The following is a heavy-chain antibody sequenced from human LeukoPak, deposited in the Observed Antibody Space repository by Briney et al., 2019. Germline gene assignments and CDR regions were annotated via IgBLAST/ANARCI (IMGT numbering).Heavy chain of an antibody. CDR2: LLYSGST. CDR3: ARDRTPMAHSSGWYQGYNWFDP. CDR1: GGSISGNSYY. Sequence: PSETLSLTCTVSGGSISGNSYYWGWLRQPPGKGLEWIGALLYSGSTFYNPSLKSRVTISVDTSKNQFSLKLSSVTAADTAVYYCARDRTPMAHSSGWYQGYNWFDPWGQGTLVTVSS. D-gene: IGHD6-19*01. J-gene: IGHJ5*02. V-gene: IGHV4-39*07.